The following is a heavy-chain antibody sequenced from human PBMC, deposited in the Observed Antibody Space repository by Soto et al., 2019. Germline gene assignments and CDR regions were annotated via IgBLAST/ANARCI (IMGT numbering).Heavy chain of an antibody. V-gene: IGHV3-48*02. D-gene: IGHD3-22*01. CDR1: GFSFRSYS. J-gene: IGHJ3*01. Sequence: PGGSLRLSCAASGFSFRSYSMNWVRQAPGKGLEWISYISSSSMTIYYADSVKDRFIISRDNAKNPLYLQMNSLRDEDTAVYYCARDGNYYDSSGFWPWGQGTMVTVSS. CDR2: ISSSSMTI. CDR3: ARDGNYYDSSGFWP.